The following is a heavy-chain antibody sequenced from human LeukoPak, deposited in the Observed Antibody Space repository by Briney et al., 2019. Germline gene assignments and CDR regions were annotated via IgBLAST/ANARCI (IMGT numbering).Heavy chain of an antibody. J-gene: IGHJ6*02. Sequence: GASVKVSCKASGGTFSSYAISWVRQAPGQGLEWMGRIIPILGIANSAQKFQGRVTITADKSTSTAYMELSSLRSEDTAVYYCAGGVVVPAAMRGYYFYYGMDVWGQGTRSPSP. CDR1: GGTFSSYA. D-gene: IGHD2-2*01. CDR2: IIPILGIA. CDR3: AGGVVVPAAMRGYYFYYGMDV. V-gene: IGHV1-69*04.